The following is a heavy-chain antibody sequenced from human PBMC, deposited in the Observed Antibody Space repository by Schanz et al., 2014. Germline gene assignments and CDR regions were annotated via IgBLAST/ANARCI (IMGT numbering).Heavy chain of an antibody. CDR2: INYSGSA. V-gene: IGHV4-34*01. CDR1: GGSVSGYF. Sequence: VQLQQWGAGRLRPAETLSLTCAVYGGSVSGYFWTWIRQSPRKGLEWIGEINYSGSAHYNPSLTRRLTRSMDASKSQLSRRMKSVSAADTAVYYCARGGRYCSGGGCHYPYNYYGMDVCGQGTTVTVSS. J-gene: IGHJ6*02. D-gene: IGHD2-15*01. CDR3: ARGGRYCSGGGCHYPYNYYGMDV.